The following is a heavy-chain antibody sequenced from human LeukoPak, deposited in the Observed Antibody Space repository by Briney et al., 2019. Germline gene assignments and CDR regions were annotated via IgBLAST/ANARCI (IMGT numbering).Heavy chain of an antibody. J-gene: IGHJ4*02. CDR1: GYTFTCYY. Sequence: ASVKVSCKASGYTFTCYYMHWVRQAPGQGLEWMGWINPNSGGTNYAQKFQGRVTMTRDTSISTAYMELSRLRSDDTAVYYCARSPSSSGYAFDYWGQGTLVTVSS. CDR3: ARSPSSSGYAFDY. CDR2: INPNSGGT. D-gene: IGHD3-22*01. V-gene: IGHV1-2*02.